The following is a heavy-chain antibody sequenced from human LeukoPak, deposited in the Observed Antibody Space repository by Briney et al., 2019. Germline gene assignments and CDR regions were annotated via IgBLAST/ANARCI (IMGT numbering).Heavy chain of an antibody. CDR2: ISDSGSST. V-gene: IGHV3-23*01. D-gene: IGHD2-15*01. J-gene: IGHJ4*02. Sequence: GGSLRLSCAASGFTFSSYGMSWVRQAPGKGLECVSGISDSGSSTYYADSVKGRFTISRDNSKNTMYLQMNSLRAEDTAVYYCAKVVAWVDYWGQGTLVTVSS. CDR1: GFTFSSYG. CDR3: AKVVAWVDY.